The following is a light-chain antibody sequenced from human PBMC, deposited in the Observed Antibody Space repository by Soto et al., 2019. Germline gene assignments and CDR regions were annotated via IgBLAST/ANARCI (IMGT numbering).Light chain of an antibody. J-gene: IGLJ2*01. CDR1: SSNIGSNY. CDR2: SNN. CDR3: AAWDDSLSGHVV. V-gene: IGLV1-47*02. Sequence: QSVLTQPPSASGTPGQRVTISCSGSSSNIGSNYVYWYQQLPGTAPKLLIFSNNQRHSGVPDRFSGSKSGTSASLAISGLRSEDEADYYCAAWDDSLSGHVVFGGGTKVTVL.